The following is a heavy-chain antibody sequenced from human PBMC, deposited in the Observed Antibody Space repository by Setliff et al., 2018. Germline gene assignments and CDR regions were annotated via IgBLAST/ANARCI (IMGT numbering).Heavy chain of an antibody. Sequence: SETLSLTCSVSGGSINSSTYNSRSYYWGWIRQPPGKGLEWIGRIYYSGNNYYNASLKSRLTISVDTSKNQFSLKLRSVTAADTAVYYCARTGTYRYFDYWGQGILVTVSS. J-gene: IGHJ4*02. CDR3: ARTGTYRYFDY. CDR1: GGSINSSTYNSRSYY. CDR2: IYYSGNN. V-gene: IGHV4-39*01. D-gene: IGHD1-1*01.